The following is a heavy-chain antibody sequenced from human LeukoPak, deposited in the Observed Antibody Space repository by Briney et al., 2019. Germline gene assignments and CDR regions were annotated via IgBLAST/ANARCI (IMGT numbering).Heavy chain of an antibody. J-gene: IGHJ6*02. CDR3: ARAFVIPTNCSSTSCYVGYYYYGMDV. CDR2: IIPIFGTA. CDR1: GGTFSGYA. Sequence: SVKVSCKASGGTFSGYAISWVRQAPGQGLEWMGGIIPIFGTANYAQKFQGRVTITADESTSTAYMELSSLRSEDTAVYYCARAFVIPTNCSSTSCYVGYYYYGMDVWGQGTTVTVSS. D-gene: IGHD2-2*01. V-gene: IGHV1-69*13.